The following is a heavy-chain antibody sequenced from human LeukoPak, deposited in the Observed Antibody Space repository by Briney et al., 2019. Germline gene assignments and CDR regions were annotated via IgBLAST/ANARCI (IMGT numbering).Heavy chain of an antibody. V-gene: IGHV1-24*01. CDR1: GYTLTELS. CDR3: ATGIFGVVKCFDY. D-gene: IGHD3-3*01. CDR2: FDPEDGET. J-gene: IGHJ4*02. Sequence: ASVKVSCKVSGYTLTELSMHWVRQAPGKGREWMGGFDPEDGETIYTQKFQGRVTMTEDTSTDTAYMELSSLSSEDTAVYYCATGIFGVVKCFDYWGQGTLVTVSS.